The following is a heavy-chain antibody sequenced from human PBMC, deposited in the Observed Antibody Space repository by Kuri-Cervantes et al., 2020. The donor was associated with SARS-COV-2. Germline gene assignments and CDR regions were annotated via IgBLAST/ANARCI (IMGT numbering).Heavy chain of an antibody. CDR2: ISGSGGST. D-gene: IGHD3-16*02. J-gene: IGHJ4*02. Sequence: GESLKISCAASGITFSSYAMSWVRPAPGKGLEWVSAISGSGGSTYYADSVKGRFTISRDNSKNTLYLQMNSLRAEDTAVYYCAKDNHMITFGGVIVNDPQSFDYWGQGTMVTVSS. CDR3: AKDNHMITFGGVIVNDPQSFDY. V-gene: IGHV3-23*01. CDR1: GITFSSYA.